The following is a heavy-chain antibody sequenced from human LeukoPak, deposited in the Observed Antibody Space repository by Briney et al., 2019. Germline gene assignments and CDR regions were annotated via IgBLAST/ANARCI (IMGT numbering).Heavy chain of an antibody. J-gene: IGHJ4*01. Sequence: GGSLRLSCAASGFIFSSYAMHWVRQAPGKGLEWLALISYDGSNKYYADSVKGRFTISRDNSKNTLYLQMNSLRAEDTAVYYCAREHYYDSSGFYRDFDCWGHGTLVTASS. D-gene: IGHD3-22*01. CDR2: ISYDGSNK. V-gene: IGHV3-30-3*01. CDR3: AREHYYDSSGFYRDFDC. CDR1: GFIFSSYA.